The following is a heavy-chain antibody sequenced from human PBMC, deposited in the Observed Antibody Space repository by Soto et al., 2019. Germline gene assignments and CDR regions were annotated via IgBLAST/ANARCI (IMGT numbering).Heavy chain of an antibody. V-gene: IGHV3-23*01. CDR3: AKDQVLEWLFQTSARGFGFDY. CDR1: GFTFSSYA. CDR2: ISGSGGST. Sequence: GESLKISCAASGFTFSSYAMSWVRQAPGKGLEWVSAISGSGGSTYYADSVKGRFTISRDNSKNTLYLQMNSLRAEDTAVYYCAKDQVLEWLFQTSARGFGFDYWGQGTLVTVSS. J-gene: IGHJ4*02. D-gene: IGHD3-3*01.